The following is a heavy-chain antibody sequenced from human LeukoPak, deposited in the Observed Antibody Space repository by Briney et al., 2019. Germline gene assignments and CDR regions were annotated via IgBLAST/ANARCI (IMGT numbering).Heavy chain of an antibody. CDR3: ARSKSWYSTDAFGI. D-gene: IGHD2-15*01. CDR2: INGDGSNT. CDR1: GFTFSSYW. J-gene: IGHJ3*02. V-gene: IGHV3-74*03. Sequence: GGSLRLSCAASGFTFSSYWMHWVRQAPGKGLVWVSRINGDGSNTTYADSVKGRFTISRDNAKNTLYLQMNSLRAEDTAVYHCARSKSWYSTDAFGIWGQGTMVTVSS.